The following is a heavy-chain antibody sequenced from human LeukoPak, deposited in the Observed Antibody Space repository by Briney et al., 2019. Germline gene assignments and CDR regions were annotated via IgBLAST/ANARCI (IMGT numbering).Heavy chain of an antibody. V-gene: IGHV4-34*01. CDR1: GGSFSGYY. D-gene: IGHD5-18*01. Sequence: PAETLSLTCAVYGGSFSGYYWSWIRQPPGKGLEWIGEINHSGSTNYNPSLKSRVTISVDTSKNRFPLGLSSVTAADTAVYYCATGHARRGYSYGFGYWGQGTLVTVSS. CDR3: ATGHARRGYSYGFGY. J-gene: IGHJ4*02. CDR2: INHSGST.